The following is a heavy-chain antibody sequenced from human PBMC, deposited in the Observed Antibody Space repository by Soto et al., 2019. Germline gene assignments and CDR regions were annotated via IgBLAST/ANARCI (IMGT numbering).Heavy chain of an antibody. CDR3: ARSSRGGNAGYFNL. CDR2: IYSGGTT. CDR1: GFSVGSNY. V-gene: IGHV3-53*02. Sequence: EVQLVETGGGLIQPGGSLRLSCAASGFSVGSNYMSWVRQAPGKGLEWVSVIYSGGTTHDADSVKGRFTISRDNSKNKLYLQMNSLRAEDTAVYYCARSSRGGNAGYFNLWGRGTLVTVSS. D-gene: IGHD2-15*01. J-gene: IGHJ2*01.